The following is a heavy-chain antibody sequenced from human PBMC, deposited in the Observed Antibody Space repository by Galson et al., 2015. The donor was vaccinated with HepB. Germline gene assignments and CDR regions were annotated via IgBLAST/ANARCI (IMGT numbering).Heavy chain of an antibody. V-gene: IGHV3-21*01. D-gene: IGHD3-10*01. Sequence: SLRLSCAASGFTFSSYSMNWVRQAPGKGLEWVSSISSSSSYIYYADSVKGRFTISRDNAKNSLYLQMNSLRAEDTAVYYCARILWFGELLFVSPWFDPWGQGTLVTVSS. J-gene: IGHJ5*02. CDR3: ARILWFGELLFVSPWFDP. CDR2: ISSSSSYI. CDR1: GFTFSSYS.